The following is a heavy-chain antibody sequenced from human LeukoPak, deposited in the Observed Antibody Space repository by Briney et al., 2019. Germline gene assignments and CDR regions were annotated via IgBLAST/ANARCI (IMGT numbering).Heavy chain of an antibody. CDR2: INQDGSEK. CDR1: GFTFSTYW. Sequence: GGSLRLSCAASGFTFSTYWMSWVRQAPGKGLEWVANINQDGSEKYYVDSVKGRFTISRDNAKNSVYLQMNSLSAEDTALYYCARKTCTTCYTYSYYYYMDVWGKGTTVTVSS. CDR3: ARKTCTTCYTYSYYYYMDV. J-gene: IGHJ6*03. V-gene: IGHV3-7*01. D-gene: IGHD2-2*01.